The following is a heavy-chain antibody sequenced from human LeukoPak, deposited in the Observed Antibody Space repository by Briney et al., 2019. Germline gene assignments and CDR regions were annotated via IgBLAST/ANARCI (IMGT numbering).Heavy chain of an antibody. V-gene: IGHV3-30*04. CDR2: ISYDGRNK. CDR3: AREVERRFDY. J-gene: IGHJ4*02. D-gene: IGHD1-1*01. CDR1: GFTFSSYA. Sequence: GGSLRLSCAASGFTFSSYAMHWVRQAPGKGLDWVAVISYDGRNKYYADSVKGRFTISRDNSKSTLYLQMNSLRAEDTAVYYCAREVERRFDYWGQGTLVTVSS.